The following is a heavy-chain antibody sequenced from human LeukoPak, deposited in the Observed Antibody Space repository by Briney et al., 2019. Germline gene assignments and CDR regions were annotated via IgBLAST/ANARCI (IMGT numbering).Heavy chain of an antibody. CDR2: INPNSGGT. Sequence: ASVKVSCKASGYTFTGYYMHWVRQAPGQGLEWMGWINPNSGGTNYAQKFQGWVTMTRDTSISTAYMELSRLRSDDTAVYYCARAPQYSSSPDYWGQGTLVTVSS. CDR1: GYTFTGYY. V-gene: IGHV1-2*04. J-gene: IGHJ4*02. CDR3: ARAPQYSSSPDY. D-gene: IGHD6-13*01.